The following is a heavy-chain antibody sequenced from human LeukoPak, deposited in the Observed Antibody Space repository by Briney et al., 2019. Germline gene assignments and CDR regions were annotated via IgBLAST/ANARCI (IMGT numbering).Heavy chain of an antibody. D-gene: IGHD1-26*01. Sequence: GGSLRLSCAASGFTFSTYAMSWVRQAPGKGLEWVSDISGSGSNTYYADSVKGRFTISRDNSKNTLCLQMNSLRVEDTAVYYCAKEYSTGLDPWGQGTLVTVSS. CDR1: GFTFSTYA. CDR2: ISGSGSNT. J-gene: IGHJ5*02. CDR3: AKEYSTGLDP. V-gene: IGHV3-23*01.